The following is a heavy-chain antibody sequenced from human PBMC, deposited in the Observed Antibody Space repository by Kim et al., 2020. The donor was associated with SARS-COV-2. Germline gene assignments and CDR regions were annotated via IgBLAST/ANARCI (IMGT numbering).Heavy chain of an antibody. J-gene: IGHJ2*01. D-gene: IGHD3-3*01. CDR3: ARDRRLSSFFFDL. V-gene: IGHV3-7*03. Sequence: YVDSVRGRFTISRDNAKNSLYLQMDSLGAEDTAVYYCARDRRLSSFFFDLWGRGSLVTVSS.